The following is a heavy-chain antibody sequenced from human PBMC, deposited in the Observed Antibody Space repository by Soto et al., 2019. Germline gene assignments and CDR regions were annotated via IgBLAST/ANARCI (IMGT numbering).Heavy chain of an antibody. Sequence: GSGPTLVNPTQTLTLTCTFSGFSLSTSGMCVSWIRQPPGKALEWLALIDWDDDKYYSTSLKTRLTISKDTSKNQVVLTMTNMDPVDTATYYCARIPLGSSYGYYYYGMDVWGQGTTVTVSS. CDR2: IDWDDDK. D-gene: IGHD5-18*01. CDR1: GFSLSTSGMC. CDR3: ARIPLGSSYGYYYYGMDV. V-gene: IGHV2-70*01. J-gene: IGHJ6*02.